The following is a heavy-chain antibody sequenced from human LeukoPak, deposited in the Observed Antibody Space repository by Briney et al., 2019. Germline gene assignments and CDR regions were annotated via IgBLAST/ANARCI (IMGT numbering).Heavy chain of an antibody. CDR3: ASIRMGAAAGYDPYYFDY. CDR2: ISSSSSYI. CDR1: GFTFSSYS. J-gene: IGHJ4*02. Sequence: KAGGSLRLSCAASGFTFSSYSMNWVRQAPGKGLEWVSSISSSSSYIYYADSVKGRFTISRDNSKNTLYLQMNSLRAEDTAVYYCASIRMGAAAGYDPYYFDYWGQGTLVTVSS. V-gene: IGHV3-21*01. D-gene: IGHD6-13*01.